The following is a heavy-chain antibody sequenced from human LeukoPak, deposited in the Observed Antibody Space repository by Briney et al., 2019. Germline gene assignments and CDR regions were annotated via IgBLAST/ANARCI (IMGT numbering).Heavy chain of an antibody. J-gene: IGHJ3*02. V-gene: IGHV1-18*01. D-gene: IGHD3-10*01. Sequence: ASVKVSCKASGYTFTSYGISGVRQAPGQGLEWMGGISAYNGNTNYAQKLQGRVTMTTDTSTSTAYMELRSLRSDDTAVYYCARDMVRGVIIRAFDIWGQGTMVTVSS. CDR3: ARDMVRGVIIRAFDI. CDR1: GYTFTSYG. CDR2: ISAYNGNT.